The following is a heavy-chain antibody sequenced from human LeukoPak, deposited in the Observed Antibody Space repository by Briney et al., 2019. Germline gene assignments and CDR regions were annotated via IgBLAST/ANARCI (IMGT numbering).Heavy chain of an antibody. Sequence: GGSLRLSCAASGFTFSSYSMNWVRQAPGKGLEWVSYISSSSSTIYYADSVKGRFTISRDNAKNSLYLQMNSLRAEDTALYYCAKDIVPHGIAAAGTVPMLAFDIWGQGTMVTVSS. J-gene: IGHJ3*02. CDR1: GFTFSSYS. D-gene: IGHD6-13*01. CDR2: ISSSSSTI. V-gene: IGHV3-48*01. CDR3: AKDIVPHGIAAAGTVPMLAFDI.